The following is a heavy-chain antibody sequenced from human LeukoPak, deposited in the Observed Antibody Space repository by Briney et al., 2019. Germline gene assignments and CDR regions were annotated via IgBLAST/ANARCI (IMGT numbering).Heavy chain of an antibody. CDR1: GYTFTSYG. D-gene: IGHD3-3*01. Sequence: ASVTVSCKASGYTFTSYGISWVRQAPGQGLEWMGWISAYNGNTNYAQKLQGRVTMTTDTSTSTAYMELRSLRSDDTAVYYCARDGNVLRFLEWLSNSGYFDYWGQGTLVSVSS. CDR2: ISAYNGNT. J-gene: IGHJ4*02. CDR3: ARDGNVLRFLEWLSNSGYFDY. V-gene: IGHV1-18*01.